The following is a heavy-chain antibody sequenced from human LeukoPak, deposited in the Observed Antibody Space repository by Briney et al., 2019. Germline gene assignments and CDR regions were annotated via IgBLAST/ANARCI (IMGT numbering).Heavy chain of an antibody. D-gene: IGHD1-26*01. V-gene: IGHV4-59*01. CDR2: IYYSGST. Sequence: SETLSLTCTVSGGSISSYYWSWIRQPPGKGLEWIGYIYYSGSTNYNPSLKSRVTISVDTSKNQFSLKLSSVTAADTAVYYYARLRTVVGATSYWYGMDVWGQGTTVTVSS. CDR3: ARLRTVVGATSYWYGMDV. J-gene: IGHJ6*02. CDR1: GGSISSYY.